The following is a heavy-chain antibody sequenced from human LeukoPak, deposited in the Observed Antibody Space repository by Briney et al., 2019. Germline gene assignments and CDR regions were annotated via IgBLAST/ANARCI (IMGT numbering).Heavy chain of an antibody. CDR1: GGSFSGYY. CDR3: ARLKAAAGTRYYYYGMDV. D-gene: IGHD6-13*01. CDR2: INHSGST. Sequence: SETLSLTCAVYGGSFSGYYWSWIRQPPGKGLEWIGEINHSGSTNYNPSLKSRVTISVDTSKNQFSLKLSSVTAADTAVYYCARLKAAAGTRYYYYGMDVWGQGTTVTVSS. V-gene: IGHV4-34*01. J-gene: IGHJ6*02.